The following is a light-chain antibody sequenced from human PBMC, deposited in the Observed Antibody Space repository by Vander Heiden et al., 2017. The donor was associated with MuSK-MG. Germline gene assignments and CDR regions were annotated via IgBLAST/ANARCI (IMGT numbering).Light chain of an antibody. J-gene: IGKJ2*01. CDR3: QQSYRVAYT. Sequence: DIQMTQSPSSLSASVGDRVTITCRASQSISSSLNWYQYRVGKAPKLLISAASSLQSGVPSRFSGRGSGTEFTLTISSLQPEDCATYDCQQSYRVAYTFGQGTKLEIK. CDR2: AAS. V-gene: IGKV1-39*01. CDR1: QSISSS.